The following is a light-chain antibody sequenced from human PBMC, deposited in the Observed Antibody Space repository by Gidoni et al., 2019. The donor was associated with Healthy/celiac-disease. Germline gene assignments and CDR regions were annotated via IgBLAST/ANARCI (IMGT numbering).Light chain of an antibody. CDR2: WAS. V-gene: IGKV4-1*01. Sequence: DIVMTQSPDPLAVSLGERATINCKSSQSVLYSSNNKNYLAWYQQKPGQPPKLLISWASTRESGIPDRFSGSGSGTDFTLTISSLQAEDVAVYYCQQYYSTPWTFGQGTKVEIK. CDR3: QQYYSTPWT. J-gene: IGKJ1*01. CDR1: QSVLYSSNNKNY.